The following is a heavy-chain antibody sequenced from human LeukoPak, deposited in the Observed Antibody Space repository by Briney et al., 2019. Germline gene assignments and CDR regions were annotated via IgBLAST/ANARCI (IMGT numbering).Heavy chain of an antibody. J-gene: IGHJ4*02. CDR3: ARGYCSGDCFTLFDY. CDR1: GYMFTGYY. CDR2: INPNSGGT. D-gene: IGHD2-21*02. Sequence: GASEKVSCKASGYMFTGYYMHWVRQAPGQGLEWMGWINPNSGGTNYAQKFQGRVTMTRDTSISTAYMELSSLRSDDTAVYYCARGYCSGDCFTLFDYWGQGTLVTVSS. V-gene: IGHV1-2*02.